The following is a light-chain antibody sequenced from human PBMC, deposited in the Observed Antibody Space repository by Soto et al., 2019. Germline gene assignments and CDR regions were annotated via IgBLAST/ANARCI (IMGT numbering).Light chain of an antibody. J-gene: IGKJ4*01. CDR3: MRALQTPS. V-gene: IGKV2-28*01. Sequence: ESVMTQSPLSLSVTPGEPASISCRSSQSLLHSNGYNYLDWYLQKPGQSPQLLIYLVSFRAAGVPDRFTGSGAGTDVTLKISRVEAADVRVYYCMRALQTPSFGGGKKVESK. CDR2: LVS. CDR1: QSLLHSNGYNY.